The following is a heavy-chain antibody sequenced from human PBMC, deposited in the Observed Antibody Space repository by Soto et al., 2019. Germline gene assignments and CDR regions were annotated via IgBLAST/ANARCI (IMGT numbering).Heavy chain of an antibody. CDR3: AADQIGNYDFWSGYGGMDV. V-gene: IGHV1-58*01. Sequence: ASVKVSCKASGITFTSSAVQWVRQARGQRLEWIGWIVVGSGNTNYAQKFKERVTITRDMSTSTAYMELSSLRSEDTAVYYCAADQIGNYDFWSGYGGMDVWGQGTTVTVSS. CDR1: GITFTSSA. CDR2: IVVGSGNT. D-gene: IGHD3-3*01. J-gene: IGHJ6*02.